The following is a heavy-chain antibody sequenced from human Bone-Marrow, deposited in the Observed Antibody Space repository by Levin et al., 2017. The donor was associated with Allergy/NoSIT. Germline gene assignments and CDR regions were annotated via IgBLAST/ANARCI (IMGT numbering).Heavy chain of an antibody. V-gene: IGHV4-4*02. D-gene: IGHD4-23*01. CDR3: ARDPLDYGANSGNY. CDR1: GGSISSSTW. CDR2: IYHGGRT. J-gene: IGHJ4*02. Sequence: SETLSLTCTVSGGSISSSTWWSWVRQPPGKGLEWIGEIYHGGRTNYNPSLRSRVTMSVDKSQNQFSLILNSVTAADTAVYYCARDPLDYGANSGNYWGQGTLVTVSS.